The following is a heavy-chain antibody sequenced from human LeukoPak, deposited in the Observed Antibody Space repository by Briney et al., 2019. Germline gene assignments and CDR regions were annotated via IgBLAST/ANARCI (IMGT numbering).Heavy chain of an antibody. CDR3: ATSRRDSSPTPYYFDY. CDR2: IYSGGST. Sequence: PGGSLRLSCAASGFTVSRNYMSWVRQAPGKGLERVSVIYSGGSTYYADSVKGRFTISRDNSKNTLYLQMNSLRAEDTAMYYCATSRRDSSPTPYYFDYWGQGTLVTVSS. J-gene: IGHJ4*02. D-gene: IGHD6-13*01. CDR1: GFTVSRNY. V-gene: IGHV3-53*01.